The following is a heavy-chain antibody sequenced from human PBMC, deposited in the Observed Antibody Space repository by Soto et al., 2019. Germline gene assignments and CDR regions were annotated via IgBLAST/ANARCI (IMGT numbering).Heavy chain of an antibody. Sequence: GGSLRLSCAASGFTFSSYAMHWVRQAPGKGLEWVAVISYDGSNKYYADSVKGRFTISRDNSKNTLYLQMNSLRAEDTAVYYCARDHNDFWSGPRGPYYYGMDVWGQGTTVTVSS. CDR2: ISYDGSNK. J-gene: IGHJ6*02. CDR1: GFTFSSYA. V-gene: IGHV3-30-3*01. D-gene: IGHD3-3*01. CDR3: ARDHNDFWSGPRGPYYYGMDV.